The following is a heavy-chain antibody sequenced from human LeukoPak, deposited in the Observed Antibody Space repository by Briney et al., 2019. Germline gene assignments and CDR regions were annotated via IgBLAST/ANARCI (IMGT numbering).Heavy chain of an antibody. CDR1: GGSISSHY. Sequence: SETLSLTCTVSGGSISSHYWSWIRQPPGKGLEWIGYIYYSGSTNYNPSLKSRVTISVDTSKNQFSLKLSSVTAADTAVYYCARLSRDVYNSYYFDYWGQGTLVTVSS. CDR2: IYYSGST. J-gene: IGHJ4*02. V-gene: IGHV4-59*08. D-gene: IGHD5-24*01. CDR3: ARLSRDVYNSYYFDY.